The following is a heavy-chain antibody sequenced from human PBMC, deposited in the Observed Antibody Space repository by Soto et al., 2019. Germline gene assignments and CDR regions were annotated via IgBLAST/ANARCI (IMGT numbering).Heavy chain of an antibody. CDR1: GGSFSGYY. CDR3: ARSDRDGYNHFDY. J-gene: IGHJ4*02. V-gene: IGHV4-34*01. Sequence: PSETLSLTCAVYGGSFSGYYWSWIRQPPGKGLEWIGEINHSGSTIYNPSLKSRVTISVDTSKNQFSLKLSSVTAADTAVYYCARSDRDGYNHFDYWGQGTLVPVSS. CDR2: INHSGST. D-gene: IGHD5-12*01.